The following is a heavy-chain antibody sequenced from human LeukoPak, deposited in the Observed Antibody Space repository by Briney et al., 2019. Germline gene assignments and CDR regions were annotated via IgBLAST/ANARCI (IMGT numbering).Heavy chain of an antibody. D-gene: IGHD3/OR15-3a*01. CDR1: GYTFTSYY. CDR3: ARSGVLDSTPGAFDI. CDR2: IKPSGGST. J-gene: IGHJ3*02. Sequence: ASVKVSCKASGYTFTSYYMHLVRQAPGQGLGWMGIIKPSGGSTSYVQKFKGRVTMTRDTATSTVYMELSSLRSEDTAVYYCARSGVLDSTPGAFDIWGQGTMVTVSS. V-gene: IGHV1-46*01.